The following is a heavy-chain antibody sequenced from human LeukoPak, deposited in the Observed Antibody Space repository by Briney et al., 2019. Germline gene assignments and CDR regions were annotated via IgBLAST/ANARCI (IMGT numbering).Heavy chain of an antibody. CDR2: IYPGDSDT. CDR3: AGRGANSWYVAWY. D-gene: IGHD6-13*01. Sequence: GESLKISCKSSGYNSTNYWIGWVRQLPGKGLEWMGIIYPGDSDTTYSPSFQGQVTISADKSIATAYLQWSSLRASDSGMYYCAGRGANSWYVAWYWGQGTLVTVSS. CDR1: GYNSTNYW. V-gene: IGHV5-51*01. J-gene: IGHJ1*01.